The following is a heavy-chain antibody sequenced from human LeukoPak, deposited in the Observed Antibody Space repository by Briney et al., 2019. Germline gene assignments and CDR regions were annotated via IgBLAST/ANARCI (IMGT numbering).Heavy chain of an antibody. CDR1: GFTFSRYG. J-gene: IGHJ6*02. CDR3: TKDRERIAVAGRTDYYGMDV. D-gene: IGHD6-19*01. V-gene: IGHV3-30*18. Sequence: GGSLRLSCAGSGFTFSRYGMHWVRQTPGKGLEWVALISHDAKYVEYADSVKARFTISRDNSKNTLYLQMNSLRAEDTAVYYYTKDRERIAVAGRTDYYGMDVWGQGTTVTVSS. CDR2: ISHDAKYV.